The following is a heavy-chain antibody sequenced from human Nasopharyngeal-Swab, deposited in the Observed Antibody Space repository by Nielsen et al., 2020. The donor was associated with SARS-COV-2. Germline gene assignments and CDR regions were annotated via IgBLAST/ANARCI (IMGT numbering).Heavy chain of an antibody. CDR3: ARHYYDSSGYYSGPIYYFDY. Sequence: SETLSLTCTVSGGSISSSSYYWGWIRQPPGKGLEWMGSIYYSGSTYYNPSLKSRVTISVDTSKNQFSLKLGSVTAADTAVYYCARHYYDSSGYYSGPIYYFDYWGQGTLVTVSS. CDR1: GGSISSSSYY. V-gene: IGHV4-39*01. D-gene: IGHD3-22*01. J-gene: IGHJ4*02. CDR2: IYYSGST.